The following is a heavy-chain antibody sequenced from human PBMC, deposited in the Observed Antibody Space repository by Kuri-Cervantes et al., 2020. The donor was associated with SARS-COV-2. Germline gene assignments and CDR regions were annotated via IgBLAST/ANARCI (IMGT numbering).Heavy chain of an antibody. D-gene: IGHD6-19*01. CDR1: GFTFSSYA. V-gene: IGHV3-30*04. Sequence: GESLKISWAAPGFTFSSYAMHWVRQAPGKGLEWVAGISYDGSNKYYADSVKGRLTISRDNSKNTLYLQMNSLRAEDTAVYYCARIYSSGWYLGNGVDYWGQGTLVTVSS. J-gene: IGHJ4*02. CDR2: ISYDGSNK. CDR3: ARIYSSGWYLGNGVDY.